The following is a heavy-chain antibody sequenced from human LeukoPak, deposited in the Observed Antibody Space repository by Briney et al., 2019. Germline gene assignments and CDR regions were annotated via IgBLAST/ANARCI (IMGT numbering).Heavy chain of an antibody. V-gene: IGHV1-2*06. CDR3: ARWRLVGATRVFDY. CDR1: GYTFTGYY. D-gene: IGHD1-26*01. J-gene: IGHJ4*02. Sequence: WASVKVSCKASGYTFTGYYMHWVRQAPGQGLEWMGRIDPNSGGTNYAQRFQGRVTMTRGTSISTAYMELSRLRSDDTAVYYCARWRLVGATRVFDYWGQGTLVTVSS. CDR2: IDPNSGGT.